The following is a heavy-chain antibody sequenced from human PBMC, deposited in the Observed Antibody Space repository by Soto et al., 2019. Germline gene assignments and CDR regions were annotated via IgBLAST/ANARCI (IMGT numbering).Heavy chain of an antibody. Sequence: GASVKVSCKASGYTFTYRYLHWVRQAPGQALEWMGWITPFNGNTNHAQKFQDRVTISRDRSLSTVYMELSSLRSEDTAMYYCARLAKNYDALDIWGQGTMVTVSS. CDR2: ITPFNGNT. CDR1: GYTFTYRY. V-gene: IGHV1-45*02. D-gene: IGHD1-7*01. J-gene: IGHJ3*02. CDR3: ARLAKNYDALDI.